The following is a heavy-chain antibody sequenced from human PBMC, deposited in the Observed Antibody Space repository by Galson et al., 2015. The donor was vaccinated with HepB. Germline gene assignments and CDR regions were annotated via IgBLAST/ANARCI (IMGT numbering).Heavy chain of an antibody. Sequence: SLRLSCAASGFTFSSYSMNWVRQAPGKGLEWVSYISSSSSTIYYADSVKGRFTISRDNAKNSLYLQMNSLRDEDTAVYYCARLDCSSTSCYTGGNYWGQGTLVTVSS. CDR3: ARLDCSSTSCYTGGNY. D-gene: IGHD2-2*02. CDR1: GFTFSSYS. V-gene: IGHV3-48*02. CDR2: ISSSSSTI. J-gene: IGHJ4*02.